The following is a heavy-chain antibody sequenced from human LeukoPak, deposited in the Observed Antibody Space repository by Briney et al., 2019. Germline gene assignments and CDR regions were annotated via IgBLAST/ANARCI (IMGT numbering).Heavy chain of an antibody. Sequence: PGGSLRLSCAASGFTFSSYSMNWGRQAPGKGLEWVSSISSSSSYIYYADSVKGRFTISRDNAKNSLYLQMNSLRAEDTAVYYCASHEYSYGSFDYWGHGTLVTASS. J-gene: IGHJ4*01. CDR3: ASHEYSYGSFDY. D-gene: IGHD5-18*01. V-gene: IGHV3-21*01. CDR2: ISSSSSYI. CDR1: GFTFSSYS.